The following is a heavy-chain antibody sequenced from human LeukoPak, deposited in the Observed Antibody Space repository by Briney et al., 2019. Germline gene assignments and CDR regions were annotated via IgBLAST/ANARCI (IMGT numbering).Heavy chain of an antibody. CDR3: ARVSYDILTGYHPFDY. CDR1: GYTFTGYY. Sequence: ASVKVSCKASGYTFTGYYMHWVRQAPGQGLEWMGWINPNSGGTNYAQEFQGRVTMTRDTSISTAYMELSRLRSDDTAVYYCARVSYDILTGYHPFDYWGQGTLVTVSS. V-gene: IGHV1-2*02. D-gene: IGHD3-9*01. CDR2: INPNSGGT. J-gene: IGHJ4*02.